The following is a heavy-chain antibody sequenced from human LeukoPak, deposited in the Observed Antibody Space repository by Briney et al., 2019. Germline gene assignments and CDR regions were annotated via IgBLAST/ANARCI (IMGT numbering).Heavy chain of an antibody. CDR3: ARTNRAAVRNFDY. D-gene: IGHD1-14*01. V-gene: IGHV3-11*04. CDR1: GFTFSDYY. J-gene: IGHJ4*02. CDR2: ISSGGSTI. Sequence: PGGSLRLSCAASGFTFSDYYMSWIRQAPGKGLEWLSYISSGGSTIYYADSVKGRFTISRDNAKNTLYLQMNSLRAEDTAVYYCARTNRAAVRNFDYWGQGTLVTVSS.